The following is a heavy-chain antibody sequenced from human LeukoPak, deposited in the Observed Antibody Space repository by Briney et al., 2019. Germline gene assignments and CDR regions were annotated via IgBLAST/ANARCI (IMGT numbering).Heavy chain of an antibody. V-gene: IGHV4-34*01. J-gene: IGHJ4*02. CDR1: GGSFSGYY. D-gene: IGHD2-2*03. Sequence: SETLSLTCAVYGGSFSGYYWSWIRQTPGKGLEWVGEINHSGSTNYNPSLTSRVTISVDTAKNQFSLKLSSVTAADTAVYYCARGGYCSSTSCGGVVDYWGQGTLVTVSS. CDR3: ARGGYCSSTSCGGVVDY. CDR2: INHSGST.